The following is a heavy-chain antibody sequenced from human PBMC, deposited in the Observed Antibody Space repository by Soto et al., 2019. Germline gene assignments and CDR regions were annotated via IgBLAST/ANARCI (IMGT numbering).Heavy chain of an antibody. D-gene: IGHD1-26*01. V-gene: IGHV4-31*03. CDR3: ARGRVGATTDYFDY. Sequence: SETLSLTCSVSGGSISRGGYYWSWIRQHPGRGLEWIGYIYYSGNTYYNPSLKSRVTISVDTSKNQFSLKLSAVTAADTAVYYCARGRVGATTDYFDYWGQGTLVTVSS. CDR1: GGSISRGGYY. J-gene: IGHJ4*02. CDR2: IYYSGNT.